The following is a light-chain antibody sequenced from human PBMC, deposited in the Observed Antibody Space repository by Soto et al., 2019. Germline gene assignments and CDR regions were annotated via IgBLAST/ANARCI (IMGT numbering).Light chain of an antibody. Sequence: EVVLTQSPVTLSLSPGERATLSCRASQSFRGLLAWYQQKPGQAPRLLIYDAYNRATGIPPRFSGSGSGTDFTLKISRVEAEDVGVYYCMQSVQLPITFGQGTRLEIK. CDR2: DAY. J-gene: IGKJ5*01. V-gene: IGKV3-11*01. CDR3: MQSVQLPIT. CDR1: QSFRGL.